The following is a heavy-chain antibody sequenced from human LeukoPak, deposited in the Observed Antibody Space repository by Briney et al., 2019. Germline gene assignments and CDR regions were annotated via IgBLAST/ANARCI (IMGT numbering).Heavy chain of an antibody. D-gene: IGHD3-3*01. CDR2: IYPGDSDT. V-gene: IGHV5-51*01. J-gene: IGHJ5*02. CDR1: GYIFTSYW. CDR3: SRLTIFGVVQFDL. Sequence: GESLKISCKGSGYIFTSYWIGWVRQMPGKGLEWMGIIYPGDSDTRYSPSFQSQVTISADDSISTAYMQWSSLKASDTAMYYCSRLTIFGVVQFDLWGQGTLVTVSS.